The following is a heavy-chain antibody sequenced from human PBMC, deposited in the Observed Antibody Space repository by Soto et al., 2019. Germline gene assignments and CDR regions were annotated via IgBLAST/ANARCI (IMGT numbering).Heavy chain of an antibody. CDR3: AIYMGPTVIPPMDV. CDR2: ISAYNGNT. Sequence: ASVKVSCKASGYTFTSYGISWVRQAPGQRLEWMGWISAYNGNTNYAQKLQGRVTMTTDTSTSTAYMELSSLRSDDTAVYYCAIYMGPTVIPPMDVRCKAITSSVSS. V-gene: IGHV1-18*01. D-gene: IGHD4-17*01. CDR1: GYTFTSYG. J-gene: IGHJ6*04.